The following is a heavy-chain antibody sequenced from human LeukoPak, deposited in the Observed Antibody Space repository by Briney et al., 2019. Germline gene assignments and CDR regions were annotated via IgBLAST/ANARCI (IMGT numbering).Heavy chain of an antibody. V-gene: IGHV3-48*04. CDR1: GFTFSRYW. D-gene: IGHD2-15*01. Sequence: GGSLRLSCAGSGFTFSRYWMSWVRQAPGKGLEWVSYISSSSSTIYYADSMKGRFTISRDNAKNSLYLQMNSLRAEDTAVYYCARAGYCSGGSCYSDYWGQGTLVTVSS. CDR2: ISSSSSTI. J-gene: IGHJ4*02. CDR3: ARAGYCSGGSCYSDY.